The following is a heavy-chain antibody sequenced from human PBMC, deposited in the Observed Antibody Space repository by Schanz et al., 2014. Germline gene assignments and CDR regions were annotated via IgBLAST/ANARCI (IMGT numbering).Heavy chain of an antibody. V-gene: IGHV1-24*01. D-gene: IGHD3-10*01. J-gene: IGHJ3*01. Sequence: QVQLLQSGSEVKKPGASVKVSCEISGYTVSALAMHWVRQAPGKGLEWLGGFDVEDGETIYAQKFQGRVTMTEDTTTETAYMELSGLRSGDTAVYYCATNSRFRMVRGSNACDAWGQGTTVTVSS. CDR3: ATNSRFRMVRGSNACDA. CDR1: GYTVSALA. CDR2: FDVEDGET.